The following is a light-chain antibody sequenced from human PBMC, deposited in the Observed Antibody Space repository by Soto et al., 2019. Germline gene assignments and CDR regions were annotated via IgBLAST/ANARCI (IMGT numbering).Light chain of an antibody. J-gene: IGKJ4*01. CDR1: QSVEND. Sequence: EIVMTQSPATLSVSPGHISTLSCRASQSVENDLAWYQQKPGQPPRLLIYDASTRATGIPARLSGSQSGTESTLTISSMLPEDFEVYSCQQYNNWTLTFGGGTKVDIK. CDR2: DAS. V-gene: IGKV3D-15*01. CDR3: QQYNNWTLT.